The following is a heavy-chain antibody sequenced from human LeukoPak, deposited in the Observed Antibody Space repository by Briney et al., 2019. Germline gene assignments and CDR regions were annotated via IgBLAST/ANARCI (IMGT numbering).Heavy chain of an antibody. V-gene: IGHV3-9*01. D-gene: IGHD2-15*01. CDR2: ISWNSGSI. J-gene: IGHJ6*04. CDR3: ATDMGYCSGGSCYGMDV. Sequence: GGSLRLSCAASGFTFDNYAMHWVRQAPGKGLEWVAGISWNSGSIGYADSVKGRFTISRDNAKNSLYLQMNSLRAEDTALYYCATDMGYCSGGSCYGMDVWGKGTTVTVSS. CDR1: GFTFDNYA.